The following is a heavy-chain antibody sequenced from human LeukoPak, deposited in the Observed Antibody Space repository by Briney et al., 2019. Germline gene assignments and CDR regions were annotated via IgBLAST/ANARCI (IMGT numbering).Heavy chain of an antibody. Sequence: SETLSLTCAVHGGSFSGYYWSWSRQPPGKGLEWIGEINHSGSTNYNPSLKSRVTISVDTSKNQFSLKLSSVTAADTAVYYCARLGWRGDMDVWGKGTTVTISS. CDR3: ARLGWRGDMDV. D-gene: IGHD6-19*01. CDR2: INHSGST. CDR1: GGSFSGYY. J-gene: IGHJ6*03. V-gene: IGHV4-34*01.